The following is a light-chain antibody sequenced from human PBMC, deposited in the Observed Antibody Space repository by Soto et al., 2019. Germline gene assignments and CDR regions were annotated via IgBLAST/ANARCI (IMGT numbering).Light chain of an antibody. CDR2: GNS. CDR1: SSNIGAGYD. J-gene: IGLJ7*01. Sequence: QSVLTQPPSVSGAPGQRVTISCTGSSSNIGAGYDVHWYQHLPGTAPKLLIYGNSNRPSGVPDRFPGSRSGTSASLAITGLQAEDEADYYCQSYDSSLSGAVFGGGTQLTVL. V-gene: IGLV1-40*01. CDR3: QSYDSSLSGAV.